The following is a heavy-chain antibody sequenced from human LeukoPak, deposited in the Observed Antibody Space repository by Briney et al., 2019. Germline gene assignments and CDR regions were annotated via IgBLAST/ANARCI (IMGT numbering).Heavy chain of an antibody. CDR1: VGSISAFY. CDR3: AQVTVGGHFDF. V-gene: IGHV4-4*07. Sequence: PSETLSLTCTVSVGSISAFYWSWIRQPAGKGLEYIGRVSATGSTSFNPSLQSRVTMSVDTSKSQFSLKLSSVTAADTAVYYCAQVTVGGHFDFWGQGILVTVSS. CDR2: VSATGST. J-gene: IGHJ4*02. D-gene: IGHD6-19*01.